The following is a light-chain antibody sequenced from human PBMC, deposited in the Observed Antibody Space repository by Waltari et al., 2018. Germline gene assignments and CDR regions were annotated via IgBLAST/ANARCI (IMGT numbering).Light chain of an antibody. CDR3: SSDAGSDYPYV. Sequence: QSALTQPASVSGSRGQSITISCTGTSSDVGGYNRVSWYQQHPGKAPKLMIYDVTNRPSGVSDRFAGSKSGNTASLAVSGLQAEDEADYYCSSDAGSDYPYVFGTGTKVTVL. J-gene: IGLJ1*01. V-gene: IGLV2-14*03. CDR1: SSDVGGYNR. CDR2: DVT.